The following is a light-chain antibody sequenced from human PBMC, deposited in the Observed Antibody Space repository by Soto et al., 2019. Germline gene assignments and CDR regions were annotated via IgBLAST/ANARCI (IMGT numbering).Light chain of an antibody. CDR2: GAS. CDR3: HQYNKWPRT. CDR1: QSVNSN. Sequence: EIVMTQYPDTLSVSPGERATLSCRACQSVNSNLAWYQQKPGQAPRLLIYGASTRATGIPARFSGSGSGTEFILTISSLQSEDFAIYFCHQYNKWPRTFGQGTKLEIK. J-gene: IGKJ2*01. V-gene: IGKV3-15*01.